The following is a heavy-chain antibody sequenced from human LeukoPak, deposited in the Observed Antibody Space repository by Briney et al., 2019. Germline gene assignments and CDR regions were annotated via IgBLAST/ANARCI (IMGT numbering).Heavy chain of an antibody. V-gene: IGHV3-74*01. CDR2: INSDGSST. CDR3: AKELTTERTPGVDS. Sequence: GGSLRLSCEASGFSLSSYWMHWVRQAPGKGLVWVSRINSDGSSTSYADSVKGRFTISRDNAKNTLYLQMNSLRAEDTAVYFCAKELTTERTPGVDSWGQGTLVTVSS. D-gene: IGHD4-17*01. CDR1: GFSLSSYW. J-gene: IGHJ4*02.